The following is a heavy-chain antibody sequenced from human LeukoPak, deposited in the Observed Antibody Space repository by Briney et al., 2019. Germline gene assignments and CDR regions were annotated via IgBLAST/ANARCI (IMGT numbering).Heavy chain of an antibody. J-gene: IGHJ4*02. CDR2: IYPGDSDT. Sequence: GESLKISCKGSGYSFTSYWIGWVRQMPGKGLEWMGIIYPGDSDTRYSPSLQGQVTISADKSISTAYLQWSSLKASDTAMYYCARREWWEPYYFDYWGQGTLVTVSS. CDR3: ARREWWEPYYFDY. CDR1: GYSFTSYW. V-gene: IGHV5-51*01. D-gene: IGHD2-15*01.